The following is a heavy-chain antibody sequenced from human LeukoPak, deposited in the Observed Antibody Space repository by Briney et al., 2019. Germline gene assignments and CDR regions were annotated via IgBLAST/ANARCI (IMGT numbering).Heavy chain of an antibody. Sequence: GGSLRLSCTASGFTFDDYAMHWVRQAPGKGLEWVAFIRYDGSNKYYGDSVKGRFIISRDNFKNTLYLQMNSLRVEDTAVYYCAKTRDILTGPCDYWGQGMLVTVSS. J-gene: IGHJ4*02. D-gene: IGHD3-9*01. CDR2: IRYDGSNK. CDR1: GFTFDDYA. V-gene: IGHV3-30*02. CDR3: AKTRDILTGPCDY.